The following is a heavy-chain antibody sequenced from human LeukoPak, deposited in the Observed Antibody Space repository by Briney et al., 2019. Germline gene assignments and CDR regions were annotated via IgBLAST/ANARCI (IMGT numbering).Heavy chain of an antibody. CDR3: ATDAIVGATIDY. CDR2: ICYRGNT. Sequence: PSETLSLTCTVSGGSINSGTYHWAWIRQPPGKGLQWIGSICYRGNTYYNPSLKSRVTLSLDTSKNQFSLNLSSVTAADTAVYYCATDAIVGATIDYWGQGTLVAVS. CDR1: GGSINSGTYH. D-gene: IGHD1-26*01. J-gene: IGHJ4*02. V-gene: IGHV4-39*01.